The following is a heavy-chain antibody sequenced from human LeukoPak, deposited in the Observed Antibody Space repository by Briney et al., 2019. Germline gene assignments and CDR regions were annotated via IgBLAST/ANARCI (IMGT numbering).Heavy chain of an antibody. Sequence: SETLSLTCAVYGGSFSGYYWSWIRPPPGKGLEWIGEINHSGSTNYNPSLKSRVTISVDTSKNQFSLKLSSVTAADTAVYYCARGLFGIMEWVYFDYWGQRTLVTVSS. V-gene: IGHV4-34*01. CDR3: ARGLFGIMEWVYFDY. CDR1: GGSFSGYY. CDR2: INHSGST. J-gene: IGHJ4*02. D-gene: IGHD3-3*01.